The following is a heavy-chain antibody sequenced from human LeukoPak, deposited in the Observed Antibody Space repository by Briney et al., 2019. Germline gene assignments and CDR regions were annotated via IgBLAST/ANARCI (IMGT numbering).Heavy chain of an antibody. CDR1: GFTFSNYA. V-gene: IGHV3-21*01. D-gene: IGHD3-22*01. Sequence: GGSLRLSCAASGFTFSNYAMNWVRQAPGKGLAWVSSISGSSTDIYYADSVKGRFTISRDNAKNSLYLQINSLRAEDTAIYYCARRGYYDTSGYDYWGQGTMVTVSS. CDR2: ISGSSTDI. CDR3: ARRGYYDTSGYDY. J-gene: IGHJ4*02.